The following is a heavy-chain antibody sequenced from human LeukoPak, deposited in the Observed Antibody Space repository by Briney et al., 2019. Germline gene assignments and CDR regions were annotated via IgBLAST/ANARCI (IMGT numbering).Heavy chain of an antibody. CDR1: GDSMSSYF. Sequence: SETLSLTCTVSGDSMSSYFWTWVRQFPGKGLEWVGYIYQTTTTYNPSLKGRVTISADMSQNQLSLKVTSVTAADTAVYYCARARGHYYYSGMDVWGQGTTVTVSS. D-gene: IGHD3-10*01. V-gene: IGHV4-59*01. CDR3: ARARGHYYYSGMDV. CDR2: IYQTTT. J-gene: IGHJ6*02.